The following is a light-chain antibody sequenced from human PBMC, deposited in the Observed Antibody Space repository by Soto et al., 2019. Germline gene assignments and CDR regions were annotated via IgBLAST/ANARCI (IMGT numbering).Light chain of an antibody. CDR1: ESVSSY. J-gene: IGKJ5*01. CDR2: VAS. Sequence: EIVLTQSPATLSLSPGERATISCRASESVSSYLAWYQQKPGQAPRLLMYVASTRATGIPPRFSGSGSGTDITLTISPLEPEDSVVYYCQKRSNWPPITFGQGTRLEIK. V-gene: IGKV3-11*01. CDR3: QKRSNWPPIT.